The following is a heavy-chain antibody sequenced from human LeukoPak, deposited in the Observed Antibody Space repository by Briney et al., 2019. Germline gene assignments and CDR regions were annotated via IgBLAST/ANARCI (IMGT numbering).Heavy chain of an antibody. CDR3: ARGGIQVSGIDEFDY. CDR2: IGIRGDT. J-gene: IGHJ4*02. V-gene: IGHV3-13*01. CDR1: GFTFIDYD. D-gene: IGHD6-19*01. Sequence: GGSLRLSRAASGFTFIDYDMHWVRQVIGKGLEWVSAIGIRGDTHYSGSLKGRFTISRENAESSLYLQMNSLRAEDTAVYYCARGGIQVSGIDEFDYWGQGPLVTVSS.